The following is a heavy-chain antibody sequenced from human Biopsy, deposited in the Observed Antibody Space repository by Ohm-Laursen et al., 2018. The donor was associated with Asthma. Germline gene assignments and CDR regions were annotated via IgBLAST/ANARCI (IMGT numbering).Heavy chain of an antibody. V-gene: IGHV7-4-1*01. J-gene: IGHJ4*01. CDR1: GCTFNSVA. CDR2: INTNSGTP. Sequence: ASVKVSCKASGCTFNSVAVMWVRQAPGQGLEWMGWINTNSGTPTYVQGFSGRFVFSLDPSVTTAYLQIDSLRSEDTGVYYCTRAGSTFVADYWGQGTLVTVSS. D-gene: IGHD5-12*01. CDR3: TRAGSTFVADY.